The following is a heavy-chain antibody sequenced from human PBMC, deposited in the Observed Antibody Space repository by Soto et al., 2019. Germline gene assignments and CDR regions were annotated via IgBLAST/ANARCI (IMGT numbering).Heavy chain of an antibody. CDR2: LDPAHGNM. Sequence: QVQLEQSGAEVRKPGASVKVSCKASGYDFTTYGLQWVRQAPGQQFEWIARLDPAHGNMKYSQKFLGRLTITRDPSARTAYVELSDLKSEDTGVYYCGRAPFLGTVFGVMDVWAQGTTVTFSS. CDR1: GYDFTTYG. CDR3: GRAPFLGTVFGVMDV. J-gene: IGHJ6*02. V-gene: IGHV1-3*01. D-gene: IGHD3-3*02.